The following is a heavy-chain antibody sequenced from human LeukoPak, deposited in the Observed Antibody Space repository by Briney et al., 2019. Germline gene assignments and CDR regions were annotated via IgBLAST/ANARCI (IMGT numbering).Heavy chain of an antibody. CDR1: GYTFTSYG. V-gene: IGHV1-18*01. D-gene: IGHD1-26*01. CDR3: ARAPGSYYDNWSAP. CDR2: ISAYNGNT. J-gene: IGHJ5*02. Sequence: ASVKVSCKASGYTFTSYGISWVRQAPGQGLEWMGWISAYNGNTNYAQKLQGRVTMTTDTSTSTAYMELRSLRSDDTAVYYCARAPGSYYDNWSAPWGPGTLVTVSS.